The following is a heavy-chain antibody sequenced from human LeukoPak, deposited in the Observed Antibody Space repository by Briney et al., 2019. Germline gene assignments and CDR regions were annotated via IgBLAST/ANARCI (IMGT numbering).Heavy chain of an antibody. V-gene: IGHV4-61*01. D-gene: IGHD3-16*01. J-gene: IGHJ6*02. CDR1: GGSVSSGSYY. CDR2: IYYDGST. CDR3: ARVDPREFGSYYGMDV. Sequence: PSETLSLTCTVSGGSVSSGSYYWSWIRQPPGRGLEWIGFIYYDGSTNYNPSLKRRVTISLDMSENQFSLKLNSVTAADAAVYYCARVDPREFGSYYGMDVWGQGTTVTVSS.